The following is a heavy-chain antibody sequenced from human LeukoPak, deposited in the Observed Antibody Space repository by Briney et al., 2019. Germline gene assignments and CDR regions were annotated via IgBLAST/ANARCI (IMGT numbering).Heavy chain of an antibody. J-gene: IGHJ3*02. V-gene: IGHV3-23*01. D-gene: IGHD1-1*01. Sequence: PGGSPRLSCAVSGVPFSSYAMSWVRQAPGKGLEWVSTISGSGDSTYYADSVKGRFTISRDNSKNTLYLQMNSLRAGDTAVYYCARDRRFTAPWTFDIWGQGTMVTVSS. CDR1: GVPFSSYA. CDR3: ARDRRFTAPWTFDI. CDR2: ISGSGDST.